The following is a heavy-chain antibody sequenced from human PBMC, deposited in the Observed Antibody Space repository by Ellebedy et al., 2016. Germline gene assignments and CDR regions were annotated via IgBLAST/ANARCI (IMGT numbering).Heavy chain of an antibody. J-gene: IGHJ4*02. CDR1: GFTFRNFF. CDR2: ISGSGDVR. Sequence: GESLKISXVASGFTFRNFFMGWVRQAPGKGLEWVASISGSGDVRRFADSVKGRFTISRDNSKDTLYLQLNSLRDEDTAVYYCRVGHYSDYWGQGTLVSVSS. D-gene: IGHD2-15*01. CDR3: RVGHYSDY. V-gene: IGHV3-23*01.